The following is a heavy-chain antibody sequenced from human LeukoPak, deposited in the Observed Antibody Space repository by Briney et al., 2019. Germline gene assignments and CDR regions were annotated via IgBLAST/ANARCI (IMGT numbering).Heavy chain of an antibody. CDR1: GFTFSSYG. J-gene: IGHJ3*01. CDR3: AKNGNAYSGGWSSDAFDF. Sequence: PGRSLRLSCAASGFTFSSYGMHWVRQAPGKGLEWVAVLSYDGSNKYYADSVKGRFTISRDNSKNTLYLQMNSLRAEDTAVYYCAKNGNAYSGGWSSDAFDFWGQGTMVTVSS. D-gene: IGHD6-19*01. V-gene: IGHV3-30*18. CDR2: LSYDGSNK.